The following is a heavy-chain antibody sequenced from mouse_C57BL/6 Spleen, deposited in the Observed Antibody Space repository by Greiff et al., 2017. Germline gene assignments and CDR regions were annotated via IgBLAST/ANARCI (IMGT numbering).Heavy chain of an antibody. V-gene: IGHV1-66*01. CDR3: ARASAMDY. CDR1: GYSFTSYY. J-gene: IGHJ4*01. Sequence: QVQLKESGPELVKPGASVKISCKASGYSFTSYYIHWVKQRPGQGLEWIGWIYPGSGNTKYNEKFKGKATLTADTSSSTAYMQLSSLTSEDSAVYYCARASAMDYWGQGTSVTVSS. D-gene: IGHD6-1*01. CDR2: IYPGSGNT.